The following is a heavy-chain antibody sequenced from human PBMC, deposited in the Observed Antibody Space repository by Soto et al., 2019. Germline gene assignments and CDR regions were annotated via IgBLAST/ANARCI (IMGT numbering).Heavy chain of an antibody. Sequence: CRLIKKTPGKGPEWIGSIHHSGSTYYNPSLKSRVTISVDTSKNQFSLRLSSVTAADTAVYYCARGARAYLRRSSTGMAVWRKRTTVLVSS. D-gene: IGHD6-13*01. CDR3: ARGARAYLRRSSTGMAV. V-gene: IGHV4-38-2*02. J-gene: IGHJ6*04. CDR2: IHHSGST.